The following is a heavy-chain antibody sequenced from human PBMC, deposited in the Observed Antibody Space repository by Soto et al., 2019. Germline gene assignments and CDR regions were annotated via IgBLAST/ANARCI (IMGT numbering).Heavy chain of an antibody. CDR3: ARGIAVAIDAYYFDY. V-gene: IGHV4-39*01. Sequence: QLQLQESGPGLVKPSETLSLTCTVSGGSISSSSYYWGWIRQPPGKGLEWIGSIYYSGSTYYNPSLKSRVTISVDTSKNQCSLKLSSVTAADTAVYYCARGIAVAIDAYYFDYWGQGTLVTVSS. D-gene: IGHD6-19*01. J-gene: IGHJ4*02. CDR2: IYYSGST. CDR1: GGSISSSSYY.